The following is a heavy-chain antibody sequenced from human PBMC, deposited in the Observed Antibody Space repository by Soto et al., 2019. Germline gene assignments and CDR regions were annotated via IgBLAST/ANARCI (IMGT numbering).Heavy chain of an antibody. V-gene: IGHV1-8*01. D-gene: IGHD3-3*01. CDR2: MNPNSGNT. CDR1: GYTFTSYD. Sequence: ASVKVSCKASGYTFTSYDINWVRQATGQGLEWMGWMNPNSGNTGYAQKFQGRVTMTRNTSISTAYMELSSLRSEDTAVYYCGRGRPEYYDFWSGPPPYYYYYMDVWGKGTTVTVSS. CDR3: GRGRPEYYDFWSGPPPYYYYYMDV. J-gene: IGHJ6*03.